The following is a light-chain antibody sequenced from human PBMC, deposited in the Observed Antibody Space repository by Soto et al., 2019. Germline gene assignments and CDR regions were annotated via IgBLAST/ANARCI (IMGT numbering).Light chain of an antibody. CDR2: EVS. V-gene: IGLV2-14*01. CDR3: SSLTSSSTRV. J-gene: IGLJ1*01. CDR1: SSDIGGYHY. Sequence: QSALTQPVSVSGSRGQSITISCTGTSSDIGGYHYVSWYQQYPGKAPKLIIYEVSNRPSGVSNRFSGTKSVNTASLTISGLQADDDADYCRSSLTSSSTRVFGTGTKVTV.